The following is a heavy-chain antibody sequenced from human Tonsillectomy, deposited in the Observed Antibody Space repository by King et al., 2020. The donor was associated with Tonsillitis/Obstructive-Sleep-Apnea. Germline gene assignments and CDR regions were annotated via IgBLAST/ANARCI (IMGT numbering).Heavy chain of an antibody. V-gene: IGHV3-21*01. J-gene: IGHJ6*04. CDR2: ISSSSSYR. D-gene: IGHD2-15*01. CDR3: AQILGYSGRDV. Sequence: VQLVESGGGLVKPGGSLRLSCAASGFTFSSYSMNWVRQAPGKGLEWVSSISSSSSYRYYADSVKGRFTISRENAKNSLYLQMNSLRAEDTAVYYCAQILGYSGRDVWGKGTPVTVSS. CDR1: GFTFSSYS.